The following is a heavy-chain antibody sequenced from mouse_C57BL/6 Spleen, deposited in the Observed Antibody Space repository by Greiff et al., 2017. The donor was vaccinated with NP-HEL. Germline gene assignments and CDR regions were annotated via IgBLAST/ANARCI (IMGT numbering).Heavy chain of an antibody. CDR3: AKRDSAWFAY. CDR1: GFSFTSYG. CDR2: IWGGGST. J-gene: IGHJ3*01. V-gene: IGHV2-9*01. Sequence: VQLVESGPGLVAPSQSLSISCTVSGFSFTSYGVDWVRQPPGKGLEWLGVIWGGGSTNYNSAHMSRLSIIKDNSKSQVVLKMNSLQTDDTAMYYCAKRDSAWFAYWGQGTLVTVSA. D-gene: IGHD2-12*01.